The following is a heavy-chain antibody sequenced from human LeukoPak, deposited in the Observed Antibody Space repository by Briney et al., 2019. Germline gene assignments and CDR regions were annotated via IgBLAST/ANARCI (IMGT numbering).Heavy chain of an antibody. CDR2: ISSSGSTI. D-gene: IGHD3-10*01. Sequence: GGSLRLSCAASGFTFSSYEMNWVRQAPGKGLEWVSYISSSGSTIYYADSVKGRFTISRDNAKNSLYLQMNSLRDEDTAVYYCARGHNYYGSGSYSHLFDYWGQGTLVTVSS. CDR3: ARGHNYYGSGSYSHLFDY. J-gene: IGHJ4*02. V-gene: IGHV3-48*03. CDR1: GFTFSSYE.